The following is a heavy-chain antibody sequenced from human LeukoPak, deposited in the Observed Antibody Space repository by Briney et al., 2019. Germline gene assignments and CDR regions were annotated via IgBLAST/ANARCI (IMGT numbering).Heavy chain of an antibody. CDR1: GFTFTTYW. CDR3: ARGESYYSSSSPWFDP. V-gene: IGHV3-11*04. D-gene: IGHD6-6*01. J-gene: IGHJ5*02. CDR2: ISSGGSTI. Sequence: GESLRLSCTASGFTFTTYWMSWIRQATGKGLEWISYISSGGSTIYYADSVKGRFTISRDNAKNSLYLQMNSLRVEDTAVYYCARGESYYSSSSPWFDPWGQGTLVTVSS.